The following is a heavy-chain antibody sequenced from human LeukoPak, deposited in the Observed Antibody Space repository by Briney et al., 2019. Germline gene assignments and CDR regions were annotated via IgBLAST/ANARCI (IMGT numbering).Heavy chain of an antibody. CDR3: ASMIVPGGY. CDR2: ISSSGSST. V-gene: IGHV3-23*01. CDR1: GFTFCSYA. J-gene: IGHJ4*02. D-gene: IGHD3-22*01. Sequence: GGPLSLSCAVSGFTFCSYAMRCARQAPGRGGEWVSAISSSGSSTYYADSVKGRFTISRDNSKNTLYLQMNSLRAEDTAVYYCASMIVPGGYWGQGTLVTVSS.